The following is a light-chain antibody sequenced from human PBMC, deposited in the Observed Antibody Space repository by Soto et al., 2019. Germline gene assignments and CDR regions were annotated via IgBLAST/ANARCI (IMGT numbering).Light chain of an antibody. CDR2: TAS. CDR1: QGIRSS. V-gene: IGKV1-9*01. J-gene: IGKJ5*01. CDR3: QQINAYPIT. Sequence: IQLTQSPSSLSATVGDSVTITCRASQGIRSSLAWYQQKPGIAPKLLIYTASTLQSGVPSRFSGSGSGTDFILTISSLQPEDFATYYCQQINAYPITFGQGTRLEI.